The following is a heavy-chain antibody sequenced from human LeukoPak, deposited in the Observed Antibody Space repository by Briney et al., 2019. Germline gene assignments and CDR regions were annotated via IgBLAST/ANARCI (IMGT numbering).Heavy chain of an antibody. CDR3: ARVRTAYSRYYFDY. CDR1: GDSVSSNSAA. V-gene: IGHV6-1*01. Sequence: SQTLSLTCALSGDSVSSNSAAWNWMRQSPSRGLEWLGRTYFRSKGYNDYAVPVKSRITIKPDTSKNQFSQQLNSVTPEDTAVYYCARVRTAYSRYYFDYWGQGTLVTVSS. D-gene: IGHD6-13*01. CDR2: TYFRSKGYN. J-gene: IGHJ4*02.